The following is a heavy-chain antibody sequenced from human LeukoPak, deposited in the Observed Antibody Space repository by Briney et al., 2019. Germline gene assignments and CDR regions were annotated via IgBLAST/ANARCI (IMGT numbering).Heavy chain of an antibody. CDR2: SRNKANTYTT. CDR1: GFTFSDHY. V-gene: IGHV3-72*01. CDR3: AKGLPGLPLDY. Sequence: PGGSLRLSCAASGFTFSDHYMDWVRQAPGKGLEWVGHSRNKANTYTTEYAASVKGRFTISRDDSKNSLSLQMNSLKSEDTAVYYCAKGLPGLPLDYWDQGTLVTVSS. J-gene: IGHJ4*02.